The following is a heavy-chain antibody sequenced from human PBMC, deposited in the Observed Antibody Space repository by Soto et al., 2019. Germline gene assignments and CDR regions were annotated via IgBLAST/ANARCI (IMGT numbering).Heavy chain of an antibody. CDR2: INHSGST. D-gene: IGHD3-22*01. V-gene: IGHV4-34*01. CDR1: GGSFSGYY. J-gene: IGHJ4*02. CDR3: ARRFPLDSSVYHLDY. Sequence: QVQLQQWGAGLLKPSETLSLTCAVYGGSFSGYYWSWIRQPPGKGLEWIGEINHSGSTNYNPSLKSRVTISVDTSKNQFSLKLSSVTAADMAVYYCARRFPLDSSVYHLDYWGQGTLVTVSS.